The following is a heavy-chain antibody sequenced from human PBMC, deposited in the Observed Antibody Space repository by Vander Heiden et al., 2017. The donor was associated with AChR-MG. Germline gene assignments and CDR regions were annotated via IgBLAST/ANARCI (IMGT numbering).Heavy chain of an antibody. CDR1: GGTFSSYA. J-gene: IGHJ6*02. CDR3: ASLTGSGPGYYYYGMDV. V-gene: IGHV1-69*01. CDR2: IIPIFGTA. D-gene: IGHD3-10*01. Sequence: QVQLVQSGAEVKKPGSSVKVSCKASGGTFSSYAISWVRQAPGQGLEWMGGIIPIFGTANYAQKFQGRVTITADESTSTAYMELSSLRSEDTAVYYCASLTGSGPGYYYYGMDVWGQGTTVTVSS.